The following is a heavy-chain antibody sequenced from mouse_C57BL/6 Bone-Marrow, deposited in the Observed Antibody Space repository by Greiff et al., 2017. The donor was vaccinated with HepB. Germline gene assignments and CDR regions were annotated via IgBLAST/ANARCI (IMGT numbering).Heavy chain of an antibody. CDR3: ARKERLGHFDY. CDR2: IWSGGST. CDR1: GFSLTSYG. Sequence: VQLQQSGPGLVQPSQSLSITCTVSGFSLTSYGVHWVRQSPGKGLEWLGVIWSGGSTDYNAAFISRLSISKDNSKSQVFFKMNSLQADDTAIYYCARKERLGHFDYWGQGTTLTVSS. V-gene: IGHV2-2*01. D-gene: IGHD4-1*01. J-gene: IGHJ2*01.